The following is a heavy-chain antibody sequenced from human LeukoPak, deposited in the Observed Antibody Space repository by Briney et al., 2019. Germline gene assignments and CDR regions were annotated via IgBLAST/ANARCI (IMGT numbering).Heavy chain of an antibody. D-gene: IGHD6-13*01. Sequence: GASLRLSCAASGFTFSSYAMSWVRQAPGKGLEWVSAISGSGGSTYYADSVKGRFTISRDNSKNTLYLQMNSLRAEDTAAYYCAKDRGSSSPWHLDYWGQGTLVTVSS. J-gene: IGHJ4*02. CDR1: GFTFSSYA. CDR2: ISGSGGST. CDR3: AKDRGSSSPWHLDY. V-gene: IGHV3-23*01.